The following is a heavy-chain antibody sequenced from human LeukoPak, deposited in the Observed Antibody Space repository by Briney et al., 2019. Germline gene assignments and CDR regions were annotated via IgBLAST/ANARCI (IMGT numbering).Heavy chain of an antibody. V-gene: IGHV3-33*01. CDR1: GFTFSSYA. CDR2: IWYDGSNE. D-gene: IGHD3-22*01. CDR3: ARVAMSDSSGYCDY. J-gene: IGHJ4*02. Sequence: GGSLRLSCAASGFTFSSYAMHWVRQAPGKGLEWVAVIWYDGSNENYADSVRGRFTVSRDNSKNTLYLHMNSVRTEDTAVYYCARVAMSDSSGYCDYWGQGTLVTVSS.